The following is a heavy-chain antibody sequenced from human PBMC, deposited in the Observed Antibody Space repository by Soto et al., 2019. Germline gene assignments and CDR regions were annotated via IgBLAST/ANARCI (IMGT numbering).Heavy chain of an antibody. J-gene: IGHJ4*02. CDR3: ARGGNSHHFDY. Sequence: SETLSLTCTVSGGSISSSSYYWGWIRQPPGKGLEWIGSIYYSGSTYYNPSLKSRVTISVDTSKNQFSLKLSSVTAADTAVYYCARGGNSHHFDYWGQGTLVTVSS. CDR2: IYYSGST. V-gene: IGHV4-39*01. D-gene: IGHD3-16*01. CDR1: GGSISSSSYY.